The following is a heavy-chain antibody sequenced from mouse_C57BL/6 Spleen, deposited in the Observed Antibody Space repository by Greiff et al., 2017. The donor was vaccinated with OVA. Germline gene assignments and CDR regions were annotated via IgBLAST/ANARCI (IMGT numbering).Heavy chain of an antibody. CDR3: TTGTAQERGFAY. D-gene: IGHD3-2*02. V-gene: IGHV14-4*01. CDR2: IDPENGDT. Sequence: VHVKQSGAELVRPGASVKLSCTASGFNIKDDYMHWVKQRPEQGLEWIGWIDPENGDTEYASKFQGKATITADTSSNTAYLQLSSLTSEDTAVYYCTTGTAQERGFAYWGQGTLVTVSA. J-gene: IGHJ3*01. CDR1: GFNIKDDY.